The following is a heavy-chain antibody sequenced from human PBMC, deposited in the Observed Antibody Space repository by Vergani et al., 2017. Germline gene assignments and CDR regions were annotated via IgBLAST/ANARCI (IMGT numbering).Heavy chain of an antibody. Sequence: VEAGGGLVQPGGSLRLSCTASGFTFQAFAFHWFRKVSGRGLEWVSGIDRNYGVKNGNSFECRFSISRDNAKKAVFLQMNNLRHEDTALYFCVKDNDYDADGPFDLWGRGTLVTVSS. CDR1: GFTFQAFA. CDR3: VKDNDYDADGPFDL. CDR2: IDRNYGV. D-gene: IGHD3-16*01. V-gene: IGHV3-9*01. J-gene: IGHJ2*01.